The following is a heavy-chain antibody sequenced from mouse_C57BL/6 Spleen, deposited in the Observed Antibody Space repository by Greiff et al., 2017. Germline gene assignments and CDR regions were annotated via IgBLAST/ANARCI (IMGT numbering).Heavy chain of an antibody. V-gene: IGHV3-6*01. Sequence: VQLKESGPGLVKPSQSLSLTCSVTGYSITSGYYWNWIRQFPGNKLEWMGYISYDGSNNYNPSLKNRISITRDTSKNQFFLKLNSVTTEDTATYYCAREKPYDYDGDYYAMDYWGQGTSVTVSS. J-gene: IGHJ4*01. CDR3: AREKPYDYDGDYYAMDY. CDR2: ISYDGSN. CDR1: GYSITSGYY. D-gene: IGHD2-4*01.